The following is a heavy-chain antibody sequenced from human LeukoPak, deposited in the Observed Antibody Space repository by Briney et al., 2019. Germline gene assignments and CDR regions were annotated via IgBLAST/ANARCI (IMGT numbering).Heavy chain of an antibody. CDR2: MSWDGDSI. J-gene: IGHJ4*02. Sequence: TGGTLSFSCAASGFIFDDCAMQWLRQGPGKDLEGVDTMSWDGDSIGYRDSVKGPLTNSRENATNCLYLQMKTLREEDTALYYCAKDMYGSGSLFEYWGQRTLVTASS. CDR1: GFIFDDCA. V-gene: IGHV3-9*01. D-gene: IGHD3-10*01. CDR3: AKDMYGSGSLFEY.